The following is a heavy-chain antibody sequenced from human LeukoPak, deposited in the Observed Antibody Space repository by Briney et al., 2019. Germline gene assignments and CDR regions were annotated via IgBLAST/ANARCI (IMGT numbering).Heavy chain of an antibody. CDR2: INTNTGNP. V-gene: IGHV7-4-1*02. CDR3: ARSSGSDY. Sequence: ASAKVSCKASGDTFTSDAMKCVRQGPGQGLEWMGWINTNTGNPTYAQGFTGRSVFSLDTSVSTAYLQISSLKAEDTAVYYCARSSGSDYWGQGTLVTVSS. D-gene: IGHD1-26*01. J-gene: IGHJ4*02. CDR1: GDTFTSDA.